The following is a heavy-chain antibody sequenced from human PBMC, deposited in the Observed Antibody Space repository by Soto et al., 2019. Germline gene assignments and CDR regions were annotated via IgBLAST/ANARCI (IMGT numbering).Heavy chain of an antibody. V-gene: IGHV2-5*02. Sequence: QITLKESGPTLVKPTQTLTLTCTFSGFSLSTSGVGVGWIRQPPGKTLECLALIYWDDDKPYSPSLKSRLTITKDTSKNQVVLTMTNMDPVDTATYYCAHRTDYGDSPFRWYFDLWGRGTLVTVSS. CDR3: AHRTDYGDSPFRWYFDL. CDR1: GFSLSTSGVG. D-gene: IGHD4-17*01. CDR2: IYWDDDK. J-gene: IGHJ2*01.